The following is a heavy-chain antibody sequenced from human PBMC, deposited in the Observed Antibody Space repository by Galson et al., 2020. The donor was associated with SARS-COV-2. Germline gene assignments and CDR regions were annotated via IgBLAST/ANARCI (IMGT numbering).Heavy chain of an antibody. V-gene: IGHV3-30*18. CDR1: GFTFSSYG. CDR2: IADDGYNK. D-gene: IGHD1-26*01. CDR3: AKPTSRWDRYSYYGMDV. J-gene: IGHJ6*02. Sequence: GGSLRLSCEASGFTFSSYGMHWVRQAPGKGLEWVAVIADDGYNKYFADSVRGRFSISRDNSKNTVYLQMNSLRAEDTAVYYCAKPTSRWDRYSYYGMDVWGQGTTVTVSS.